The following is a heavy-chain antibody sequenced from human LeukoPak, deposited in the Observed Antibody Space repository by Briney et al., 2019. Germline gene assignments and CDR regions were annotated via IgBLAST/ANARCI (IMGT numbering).Heavy chain of an antibody. CDR3: ARGGDGYNPDYFDY. CDR1: GYTFTSYD. J-gene: IGHJ4*02. CDR2: INPNSGNT. D-gene: IGHD5-24*01. Sequence: ASVKVSCKASGYTFTSYDINWVRQATGQGLEWMGWINPNSGNTGYAQNLQGRVTMTRNTSISTAYMELSSLRSEDTAVYYCARGGDGYNPDYFDYWGQGTLVTVSS. V-gene: IGHV1-8*01.